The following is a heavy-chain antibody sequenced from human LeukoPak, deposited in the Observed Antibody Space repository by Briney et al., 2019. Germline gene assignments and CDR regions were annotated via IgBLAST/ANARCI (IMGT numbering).Heavy chain of an antibody. CDR3: ARGSSGSTFDY. CDR2: ISTYNGNT. CDR1: GYTFARYG. Sequence: ASVKVSCKASGYTFARYGITWVRQAPGQGLEWMGWISTYNGNTKYAQKLQDRVTMTTDTFTSTAYMELRSLRSEDTAVYYCARGSSGSTFDYWGQGTLVTVSS. D-gene: IGHD1-26*01. V-gene: IGHV1-18*01. J-gene: IGHJ4*02.